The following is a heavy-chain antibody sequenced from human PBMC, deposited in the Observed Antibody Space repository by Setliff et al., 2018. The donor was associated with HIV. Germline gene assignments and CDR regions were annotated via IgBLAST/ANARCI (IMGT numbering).Heavy chain of an antibody. D-gene: IGHD5-12*01. CDR2: LYTGGRT. V-gene: IGHV3-66*01. J-gene: IGHJ4*02. CDR3: ARRPGSGYGYFDY. Sequence: VSGFIVSENYMSWLRQAPGKGLEWVSVLYTGGRTHYGDSVKGRFTISRDNSKNTLFLQMNSLRAEDTAVYYCARRPGSGYGYFDYWGPGTLVTVPS. CDR1: GFIVSENY.